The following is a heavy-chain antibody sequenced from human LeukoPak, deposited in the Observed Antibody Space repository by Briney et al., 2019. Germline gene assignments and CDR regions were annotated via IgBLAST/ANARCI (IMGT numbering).Heavy chain of an antibody. V-gene: IGHV3-74*01. CDR2: INNDGSST. CDR1: GFIFSDHW. Sequence: GGSLRLSCAASGFIFSDHWMHWVRQAPGKGLVWLSRINNDGSSTIYADSVKGRFTFSRDNAENALFLEMSSLRVEDTAVYYCVRERNNFWSGHHSIFDSWGQGTLVTVSS. J-gene: IGHJ4*02. D-gene: IGHD3-3*01. CDR3: VRERNNFWSGHHSIFDS.